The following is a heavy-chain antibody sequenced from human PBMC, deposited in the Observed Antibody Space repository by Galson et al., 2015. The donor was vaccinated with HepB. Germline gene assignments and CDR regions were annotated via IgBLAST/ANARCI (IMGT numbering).Heavy chain of an antibody. CDR1: GDSISSSTNY. D-gene: IGHD5-12*01. J-gene: IGHJ2*01. CDR3: ARGYSGKRYWYFDL. V-gene: IGHV4-61*02. Sequence: TLSLTCTVSGDSISSSTNYWSWIRQPAGKGLEWIGRIYTTGSTNFNPSLKSRVTMSVDTSKNQFSLKLSSVTAADTAVYYCARGYSGKRYWYFDLWGRGTLVTVSS. CDR2: IYTTGST.